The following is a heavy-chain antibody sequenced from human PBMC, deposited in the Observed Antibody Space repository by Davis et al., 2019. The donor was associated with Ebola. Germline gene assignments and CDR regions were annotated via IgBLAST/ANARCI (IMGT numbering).Heavy chain of an antibody. Sequence: GGSLRLSCAASGFTFSDYYMSWIRQAPGKGLEWVSYISSSGSTIYYADSVKGRFTISRDNAKDSLYLQMNSLRDEDTAVYYCARAGEGGDGYKPLLYYYYYGMDVWGQGTTVTVSS. D-gene: IGHD5-24*01. CDR1: GFTFSDYY. V-gene: IGHV3-11*04. CDR2: ISSSGSTI. J-gene: IGHJ6*02. CDR3: ARAGEGGDGYKPLLYYYYYGMDV.